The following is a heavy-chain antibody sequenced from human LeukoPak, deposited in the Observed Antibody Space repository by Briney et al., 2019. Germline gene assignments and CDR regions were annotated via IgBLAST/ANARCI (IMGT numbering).Heavy chain of an antibody. D-gene: IGHD6-19*01. CDR1: GFALRSYT. CDR2: ISSTSAYI. CDR3: ARVAVAGPTGWFDS. Sequence: TGGSLRLSCAASGFALRSYTVTWVRQAPGKGLEWVSSISSTSAYIYYAESVKGRFSISRDNVDNVVHLQMSSLRNEDTAFYYCARVAVAGPTGWFDSWGQGTLVTVSS. V-gene: IGHV3-21*01. J-gene: IGHJ5*01.